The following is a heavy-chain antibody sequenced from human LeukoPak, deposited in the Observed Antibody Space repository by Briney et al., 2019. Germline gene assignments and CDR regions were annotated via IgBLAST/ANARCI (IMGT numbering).Heavy chain of an antibody. D-gene: IGHD3-3*01. J-gene: IGHJ4*02. CDR1: VFTFDDYG. V-gene: IGHV3-20*04. CDR3: ARVGYYDFWSGYYALHYFDY. Sequence: GGSLRLSCAASVFTFDDYGMSWVRQAPGKGLEWVSGINWNGGSTGYADSVKGRFTISGDNAKNSLYLQMNSLRAEDTALYYCARVGYYDFWSGYYALHYFDYWGQGTLVTVSS. CDR2: INWNGGST.